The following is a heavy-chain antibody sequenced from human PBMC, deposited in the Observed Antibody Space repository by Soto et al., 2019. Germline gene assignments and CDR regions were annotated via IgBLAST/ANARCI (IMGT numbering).Heavy chain of an antibody. CDR1: GGSISSYY. CDR3: ARDQLLWFGELSPGWFDP. Sequence: PSETLSLTCTVSGGSISSYYWSWIRQPPGKGLEWIGYIYYSGSTNYNPSLKSRVTISVDTSKNQFSLKLSSVTAADTAVYYCARDQLLWFGELSPGWFDPWGQGTLVTVSS. V-gene: IGHV4-59*01. J-gene: IGHJ5*02. CDR2: IYYSGST. D-gene: IGHD3-10*01.